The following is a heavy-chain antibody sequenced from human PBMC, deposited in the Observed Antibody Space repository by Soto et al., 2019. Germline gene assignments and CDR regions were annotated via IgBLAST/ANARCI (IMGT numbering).Heavy chain of an antibody. D-gene: IGHD3-3*01. V-gene: IGHV1-69*13. CDR2: IIPIFGTA. CDR3: ARRSGDYDFWSGSTQYYYYGMDV. CDR1: GGTFSSYA. Sequence: SVKVSCKASGGTFSSYAISWVRQAPGQGLEWMGGIIPIFGTANYAQKFQGRVTITADESTSTAYMELSSLRSEDTAVYYCARRSGDYDFWSGSTQYYYYGMDVWGQGTTVTVSS. J-gene: IGHJ6*02.